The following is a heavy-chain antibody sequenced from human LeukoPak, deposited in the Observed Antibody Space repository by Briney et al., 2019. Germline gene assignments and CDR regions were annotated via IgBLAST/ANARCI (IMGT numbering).Heavy chain of an antibody. Sequence: SETLSLTCTVSGGSISSHYWSWIRQPPGKGLEWIGYIYYSGSTNYNPSLKSRVTISVDTSKNQFSLKLSSVTAADTAVYYCASSGSYSTFDYWGQGTLVTVSS. J-gene: IGHJ4*02. CDR2: IYYSGST. CDR1: GGSISSHY. D-gene: IGHD1-26*01. CDR3: ASSGSYSTFDY. V-gene: IGHV4-59*11.